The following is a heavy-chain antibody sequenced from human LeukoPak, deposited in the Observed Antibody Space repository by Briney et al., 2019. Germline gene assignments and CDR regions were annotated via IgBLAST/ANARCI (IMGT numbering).Heavy chain of an antibody. CDR2: ISGGGGTT. D-gene: IGHD2-2*01. V-gene: IGHV3-23*01. CDR1: GFTFTSNA. Sequence: GGSLRLSCAASGFTFTSNAMAWVRRAPGKGLEWVSAISGGGGTTFYADSVKGRFTISRVQSKNTVYPQMNSLRADDTAVYYCAKAHCSSTSCSRADNWGQGTLVTVSS. J-gene: IGHJ4*02. CDR3: AKAHCSSTSCSRADN.